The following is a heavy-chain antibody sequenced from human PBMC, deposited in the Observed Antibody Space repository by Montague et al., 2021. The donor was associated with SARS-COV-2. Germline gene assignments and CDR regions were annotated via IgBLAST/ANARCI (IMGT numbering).Heavy chain of an antibody. J-gene: IGHJ6*02. Sequence: SETLSLTCTVSGASFSGYRWSWVRQPPGKGLEWIANIFYSGSTYYKPSLRSRVTISVDTSKNQFYLELTSVTAADTAVYYCAKDRPPDYGEHGLDVWGQGTTVTVSS. V-gene: IGHV4-59*01. CDR1: GASFSGYR. D-gene: IGHD4-17*01. CDR3: AKDRPPDYGEHGLDV. CDR2: IFYSGST.